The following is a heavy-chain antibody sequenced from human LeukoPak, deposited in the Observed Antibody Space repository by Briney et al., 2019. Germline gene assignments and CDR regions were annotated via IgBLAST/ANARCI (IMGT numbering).Heavy chain of an antibody. D-gene: IGHD3-10*01. CDR3: ARAPRELFDY. V-gene: IGHV3-21*01. J-gene: IGHJ4*02. Sequence: GGSLRLSCAASGFTFSSYSMNWVRQAPGKGLEWVSSISSSSSYIYYADSVKGRFTLSRDNAKNSLYLQMNSLRAEDTAVYYCARAPRELFDYWGQGTLVTVSS. CDR1: GFTFSSYS. CDR2: ISSSSSYI.